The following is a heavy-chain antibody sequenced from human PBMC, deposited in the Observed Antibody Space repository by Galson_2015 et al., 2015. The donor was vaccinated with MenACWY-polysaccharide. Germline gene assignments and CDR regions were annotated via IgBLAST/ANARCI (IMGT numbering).Heavy chain of an antibody. V-gene: IGHV4-4*02. CDR1: GGSISSSNW. CDR2: IYHSGST. CDR3: ASHIVGATTGLDY. Sequence: ETLSLTCAVPGGSISSSNWWSWVRQPPGKGLEWIGEIYHSGSTNYNPSLKSRVTISVDKSKNQFSLKLSSVTAADTAVYYCASHIVGATTGLDYWGQGTLVTVSS. J-gene: IGHJ4*02. D-gene: IGHD1-26*01.